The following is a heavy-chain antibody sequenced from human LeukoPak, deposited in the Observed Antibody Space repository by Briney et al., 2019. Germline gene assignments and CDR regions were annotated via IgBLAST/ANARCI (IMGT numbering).Heavy chain of an antibody. CDR3: ARGRQLVSYNWFDP. CDR1: GFTVSSNY. CDR2: IYSGGST. J-gene: IGHJ5*02. V-gene: IGHV3-66*01. Sequence: GRSLRLSCAASGFTVSSNYMSWVRQAPGKGLEWVSVIYSGGSTYYADSVKGRFTISRDNSKNTLYLQMNSLRAEDTAVYYCARGRQLVSYNWFDPWGQGTLVTVSS. D-gene: IGHD6-6*01.